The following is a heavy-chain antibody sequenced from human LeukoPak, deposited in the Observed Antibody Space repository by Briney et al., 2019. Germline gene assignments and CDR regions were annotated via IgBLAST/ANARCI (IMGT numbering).Heavy chain of an antibody. Sequence: PGGSLRLSCAASGFTFSSYSMNWVRQAPGKGLEWGSSISSSTTYIYYADSVKGRFTISRDNAKNSLYLQMNSLRAEDSAVYYCASDQASDTFTVPFGHWGQGTLVTVSS. V-gene: IGHV3-21*01. J-gene: IGHJ4*02. CDR3: ASDQASDTFTVPFGH. CDR2: ISSSTTYI. D-gene: IGHD4-17*01. CDR1: GFTFSSYS.